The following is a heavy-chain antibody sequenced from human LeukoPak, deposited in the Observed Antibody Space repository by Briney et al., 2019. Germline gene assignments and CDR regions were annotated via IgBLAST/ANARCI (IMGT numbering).Heavy chain of an antibody. CDR2: IYTSGST. CDR1: GGSLSTYY. CDR3: ARLYCGTTSCYYFYMDV. V-gene: IGHV4-4*07. Sequence: PSETLSLTCTVSGGSLSTYYWSWIRQPAGKGLEWIGRIYTSGSTNYNPSFKSRVTMSLDTSEDQFALKQSYVTAEDAAVYYCARLYCGTTSCYYFYMDVWGKGTTVTISS. J-gene: IGHJ6*03. D-gene: IGHD2-2*01.